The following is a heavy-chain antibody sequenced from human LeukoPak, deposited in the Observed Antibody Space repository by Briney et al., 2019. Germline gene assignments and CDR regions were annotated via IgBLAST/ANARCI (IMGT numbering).Heavy chain of an antibody. D-gene: IGHD6-6*01. CDR3: APEYSSSLAIDY. CDR2: IRYDGSDK. V-gene: IGHV3-30*02. CDR1: GFNFGGYG. J-gene: IGHJ4*02. Sequence: GASLRLSCAASGFNFGGYGMHWVRQAPGKGLEWVAFIRYDGSDKYYADSVRGRFTISRDNSKNTLYLQLSSLRVEDTAVYYCAPEYSSSLAIDYWGQGTLVTVSS.